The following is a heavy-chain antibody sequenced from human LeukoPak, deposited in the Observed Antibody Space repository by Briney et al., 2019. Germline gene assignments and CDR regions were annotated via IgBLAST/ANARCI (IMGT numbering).Heavy chain of an antibody. D-gene: IGHD6-19*01. V-gene: IGHV1-69*04. Sequence: GASVKVSCKASGGTFSSYAISWVRQAPGQGLEWMGRIIPILGIANYAQKFQGRVTITADKSTSTAYMELSSLRSEDTAVYYCARDYVAGIRFDAFDIWGQGTMVTVSS. CDR3: ARDYVAGIRFDAFDI. CDR2: IIPILGIA. J-gene: IGHJ3*02. CDR1: GGTFSSYA.